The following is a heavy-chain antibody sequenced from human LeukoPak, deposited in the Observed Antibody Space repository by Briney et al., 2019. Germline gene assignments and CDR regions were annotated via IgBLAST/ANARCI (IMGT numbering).Heavy chain of an antibody. V-gene: IGHV3-7*01. D-gene: IGHD3-10*01. Sequence: PGGSLRLSCAASGFTFSSYWMGWVRQAPGKGLEWVANIKQDGSEKYYVDSVKGRFTISRDNAKNSLYLQMNSLRAEDTAVYYCARGGSSTLLWFGELLWGWFDPWGQGTLVTVSS. J-gene: IGHJ5*02. CDR1: GFTFSSYW. CDR3: ARGGSSTLLWFGELLWGWFDP. CDR2: IKQDGSEK.